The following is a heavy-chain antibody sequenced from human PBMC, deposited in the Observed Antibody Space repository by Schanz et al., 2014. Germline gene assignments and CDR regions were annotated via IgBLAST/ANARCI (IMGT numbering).Heavy chain of an antibody. V-gene: IGHV1-3*04. CDR1: EYSFTSYS. CDR3: AREQIMAAAGLVDY. Sequence: QVQLVQSGAEVKKPGASVKVSCKASEYSFTSYSMHWVRQAPGQRLEWMGWINTGSGDTKYSQNFQGRVTITRDTSASTAYMELSSLRSEDTAVYYCAREQIMAAAGLVDYWGQGTLXTVSS. CDR2: INTGSGDT. D-gene: IGHD6-13*01. J-gene: IGHJ4*02.